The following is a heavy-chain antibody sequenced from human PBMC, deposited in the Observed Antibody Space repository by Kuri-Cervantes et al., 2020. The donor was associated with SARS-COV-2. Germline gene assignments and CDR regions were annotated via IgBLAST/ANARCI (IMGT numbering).Heavy chain of an antibody. Sequence: GSLRLSCTVSGGSISSSSYYWGWIRQTPGKGLEWIGYIYYSGSTNYNPSLKSRVTISVDTSKNQFSLKLSSVTAADTAVYYCARDRYDQMDVWGKGTTVTVSS. J-gene: IGHJ6*04. D-gene: IGHD3-3*01. CDR1: GGSISSSSYY. CDR3: ARDRYDQMDV. CDR2: IYYSGST. V-gene: IGHV4-61*01.